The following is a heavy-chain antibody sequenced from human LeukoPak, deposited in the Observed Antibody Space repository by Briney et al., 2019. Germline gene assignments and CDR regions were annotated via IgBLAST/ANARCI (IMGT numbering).Heavy chain of an antibody. V-gene: IGHV4-38-2*02. CDR3: ARDLVRWYSYYMDV. CDR1: GYSISSEYY. Sequence: SETLSLTCAVSGYSISSEYYWGWIRQPPGKGLEWIGSIYHSGSTYYNPSLKSRVTISVDTSKNQFSLKLSSVTAADTAVYYCARDLVRWYSYYMDVWGKGTTVTVSS. CDR2: IYHSGST. D-gene: IGHD4-23*01. J-gene: IGHJ6*03.